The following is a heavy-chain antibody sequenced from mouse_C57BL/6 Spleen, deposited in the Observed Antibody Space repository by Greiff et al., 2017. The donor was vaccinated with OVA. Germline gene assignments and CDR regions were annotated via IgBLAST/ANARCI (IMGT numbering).Heavy chain of an antibody. J-gene: IGHJ2*01. Sequence: LVESGGGLVKPGGSLKLSCAASGFTFSSYTMSWVRQTPEKRLEWVATISGGGGNTYYPDSVKGRFTISRDNAKNTLYLQMSSLRSEDTALYYCARRKGRGDYFDYWGQGTTLTVSS. CDR1: GFTFSSYT. CDR2: ISGGGGNT. D-gene: IGHD3-3*01. V-gene: IGHV5-9*01. CDR3: ARRKGRGDYFDY.